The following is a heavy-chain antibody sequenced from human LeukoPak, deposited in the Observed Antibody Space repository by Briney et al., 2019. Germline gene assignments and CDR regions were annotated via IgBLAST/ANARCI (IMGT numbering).Heavy chain of an antibody. CDR2: ISNSSSYI. J-gene: IGHJ3*02. D-gene: IGHD3-3*01. Sequence: GGPLRLSCAASGFPFSSHSKNWVRPAPGKGLEWVSSISNSSSYIYYAASVKGRFTISRDNAKNSLYLQMNSLRAEDTAVYYCARLSALRFLEWLFADAFDIWGQGTMVTVSS. CDR1: GFPFSSHS. V-gene: IGHV3-21*01. CDR3: ARLSALRFLEWLFADAFDI.